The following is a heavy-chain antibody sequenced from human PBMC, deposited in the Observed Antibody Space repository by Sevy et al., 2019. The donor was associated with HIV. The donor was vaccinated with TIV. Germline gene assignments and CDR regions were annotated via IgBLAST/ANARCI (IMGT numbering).Heavy chain of an antibody. V-gene: IGHV3-30*01. J-gene: IGHJ4*02. CDR2: ISYEGSNK. Sequence: YLRLSCAASGFTFSSYAMHWVRQAPGKGLEGVAVISYEGSNKYYADSVKGRFTISRDNSKNTLYLQINSLRAEDTAVYYCPRDPIAVAAYYFDYWGQGTLVTVSS. D-gene: IGHD6-19*01. CDR1: GFTFSSYA. CDR3: PRDPIAVAAYYFDY.